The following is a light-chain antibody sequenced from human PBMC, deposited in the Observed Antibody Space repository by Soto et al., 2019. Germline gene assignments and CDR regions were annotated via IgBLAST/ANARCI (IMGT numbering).Light chain of an antibody. V-gene: IGLV6-57*04. CDR3: QSYDSSMGNVV. CDR1: SGSIASNY. Sequence: NFMLTQPHSVSESPGKTVTISCTRSSGSIASNYVQWYQQRPGSAPTTVIYEDNQRPSGVPDRFSCSIDSSSNSASLTISGLKTEDEADYYCQSYDSSMGNVVFGGGTKLTVL. CDR2: EDN. J-gene: IGLJ2*01.